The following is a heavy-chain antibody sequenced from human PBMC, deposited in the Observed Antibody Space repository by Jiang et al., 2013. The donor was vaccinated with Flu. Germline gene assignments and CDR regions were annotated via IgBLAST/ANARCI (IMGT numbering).Heavy chain of an antibody. CDR3: ARARGYCSSTSCYPDAFDI. Sequence: GSGLVKPSGTLSLTCAVSGGSISSSNWWSWVRQPPGKGLEWIGEIYHSGSTNYNPSLKSRVTISVDKSKNQFSLKLSSVTAADTAVYYCARARGYCSSTSCYPDAFDIWGQGTMVTVSS. CDR2: IYHSGST. D-gene: IGHD2-2*01. CDR1: GGSISSSNW. J-gene: IGHJ3*02. V-gene: IGHV4-4*02.